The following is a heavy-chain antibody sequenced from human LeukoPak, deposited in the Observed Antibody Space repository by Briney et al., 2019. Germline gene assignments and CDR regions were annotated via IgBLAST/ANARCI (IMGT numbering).Heavy chain of an antibody. CDR1: GFTFSSYS. CDR2: ISSSSYI. Sequence: GGSLRLSCAASGFTFSSYSMNWVRQAPGKGLEWVSSISSSSYIYYADSVKGRFTISRDNAKNSLYLQMNSLRAEDTAVYYCARDDVVVVGGSYFDYWGQGTLVTVSS. D-gene: IGHD2-15*01. CDR3: ARDDVVVVGGSYFDY. V-gene: IGHV3-21*01. J-gene: IGHJ4*02.